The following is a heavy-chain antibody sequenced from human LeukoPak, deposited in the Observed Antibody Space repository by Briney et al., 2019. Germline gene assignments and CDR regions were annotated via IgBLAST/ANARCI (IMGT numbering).Heavy chain of an antibody. CDR2: ISASGGTT. CDR3: AKDGAPQQLVIY. D-gene: IGHD6-13*01. J-gene: IGHJ4*02. V-gene: IGHV3-23*01. CDR1: GFTFSSYA. Sequence: PGGSLRLSCAASGFTFSSYAMTRVRQAPGKGLEWVSVISASGGTTYYADSVKGRFTISRDNSKNTLYLQMNSLRAEDTAIYYCAKDGAPQQLVIYWGRGTLVTVSS.